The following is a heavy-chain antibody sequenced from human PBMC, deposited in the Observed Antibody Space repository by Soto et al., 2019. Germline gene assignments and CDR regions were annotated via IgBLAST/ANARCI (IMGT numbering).Heavy chain of an antibody. V-gene: IGHV3-23*01. CDR2: ISYSGVST. Sequence: EVQLLESGGGLVQPGGSLRLSCAASGFTFSSYAMTWVRQAPGKGLEWVSAISYSGVSTYYADSVKGRFTISRDSSENTLSLQMNSLRVDDTAVYYCARGDYSNYGDYYGMDVWGQGTTVTVSS. J-gene: IGHJ6*02. CDR3: ARGDYSNYGDYYGMDV. D-gene: IGHD4-4*01. CDR1: GFTFSSYA.